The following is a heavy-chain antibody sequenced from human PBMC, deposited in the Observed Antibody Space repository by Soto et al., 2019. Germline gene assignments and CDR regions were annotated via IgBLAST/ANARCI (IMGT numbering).Heavy chain of an antibody. Sequence: QLQLQESGPGLVKPSQTLSLTCTVSGGSVSSGDYYWSWIRQPPGQGLEWIGYIYNSWSTNYNPSLKSRVTMFADTSKNQCSLKLSSVTAADTAVYFCARDPNILTGYSPQVQYWGQGILVTVSS. CDR1: GGSVSSGDYY. D-gene: IGHD3-9*01. V-gene: IGHV4-30-4*01. CDR2: IYNSWST. CDR3: ARDPNILTGYSPQVQY. J-gene: IGHJ4*02.